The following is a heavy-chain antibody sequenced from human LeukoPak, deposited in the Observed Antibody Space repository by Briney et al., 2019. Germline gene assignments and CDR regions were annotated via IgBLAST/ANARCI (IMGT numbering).Heavy chain of an antibody. Sequence: SQTLSLTCTVSGGSISSGGYYWSWIRQPPGKGLEWIGYIYHSGSTYYNPSLKSRVTISVDTSKNQFSLKLNSVTAADTAVYYCAREKLDNWFDPWGQGTLVTVSS. V-gene: IGHV4-30-2*05. CDR2: IYHSGST. CDR3: AREKLDNWFDP. CDR1: GGSISSGGYY. J-gene: IGHJ5*02.